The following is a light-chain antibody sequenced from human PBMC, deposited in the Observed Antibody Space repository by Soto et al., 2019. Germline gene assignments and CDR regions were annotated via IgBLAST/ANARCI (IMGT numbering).Light chain of an antibody. CDR3: GSYSSTDTPFV. J-gene: IGLJ1*01. CDR1: STDVGGYNY. CDR2: EVT. V-gene: IGLV2-14*01. Sequence: QSVLAQPSSVSVSPGKSITISCTGTSTDVGGYNYVSWYQHHSGKAPKLLIYEVTNRPSGISDRFSGSKSVNTASLTISGLQAEDESDYYCGSYSSTDTPFVFGTGTKLTVL.